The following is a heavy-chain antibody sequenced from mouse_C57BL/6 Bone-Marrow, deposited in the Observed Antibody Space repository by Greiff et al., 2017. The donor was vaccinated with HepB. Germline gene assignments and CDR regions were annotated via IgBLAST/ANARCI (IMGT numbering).Heavy chain of an antibody. CDR2: ISNLAYSI. D-gene: IGHD1-1*01. CDR1: GFTFSDYG. V-gene: IGHV5-15*01. CDR3: ARHDYNGSSYFDY. J-gene: IGHJ2*01. Sequence: EVKLVESGGGLVQPGGSLKLSCAASGFTFSDYGMAWVRQAPRKGPEWVAFISNLAYSIYYADTVTGRFTISRENAKNTLYLEMSSLRSEDTAMYYCARHDYNGSSYFDYWGQGTTLTVSS.